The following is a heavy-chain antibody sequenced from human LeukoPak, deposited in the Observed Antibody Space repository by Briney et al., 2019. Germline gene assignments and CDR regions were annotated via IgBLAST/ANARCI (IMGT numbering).Heavy chain of an antibody. CDR1: GFTFNNYA. V-gene: IGHV3-30-3*01. D-gene: IGHD6-19*01. CDR2: VSDDGSDK. CDR3: ASQDTSAYYLY. J-gene: IGHJ4*02. Sequence: GSRRLSCAASGFTFNNYAMHWVSQAPGKGLEWVAVVSDDGSDKYYPDSVKGRFTISRDNSKNTMYLQMNSLGAEDTAVYYCASQDTSAYYLYWGQETLATVSS.